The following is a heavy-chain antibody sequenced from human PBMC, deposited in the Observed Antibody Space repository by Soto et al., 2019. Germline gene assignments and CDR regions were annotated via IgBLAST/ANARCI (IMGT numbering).Heavy chain of an antibody. CDR3: ARGSSVRGMNV. CDR2: ISTDSSNT. V-gene: IGHV3-11*06. Sequence: LRLSCVVSGGSFSDFYMSWIRKAPGKGLEWVSHISTDSSNTKYGDSVKGRFTVSRDNAMRSLYLQMNSLRDDDTAVYYCARGSSVRGMNVWGQGTTVTVSS. D-gene: IGHD6-13*01. J-gene: IGHJ6*02. CDR1: GGSFSDFY.